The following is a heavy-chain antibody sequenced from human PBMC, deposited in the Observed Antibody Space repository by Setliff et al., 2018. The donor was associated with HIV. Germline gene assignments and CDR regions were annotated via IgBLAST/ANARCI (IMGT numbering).Heavy chain of an antibody. CDR1: GYTSTSYD. J-gene: IGHJ6*02. CDR3: ARLGSGWSDSYYYAMDI. CDR2: ISPNFGHT. V-gene: IGHV1-18*01. D-gene: IGHD6-19*01. Sequence: ASVKVSCKASGYTSTSYDINWVRQATGQGLEWMGWISPNFGHTKYAQKFLDRVTMTIDTATSRAYMELRSLRSDDTAVYFCARLGSGWSDSYYYAMDIWGQGTTVTVSS.